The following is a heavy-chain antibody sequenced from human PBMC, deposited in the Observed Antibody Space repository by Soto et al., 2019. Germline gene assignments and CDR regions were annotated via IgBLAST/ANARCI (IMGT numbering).Heavy chain of an antibody. Sequence: QVQLQESGPGLVKPSETLSLTCTVSGGSISSYYWSWIRQPPGKGLEWIGYIYYSGSTNYNPSLKSRVALSVDTSNNQFSLKLSSVTAADTAVYYCARGDYSSGDYFDYWGQGTLVTVSS. CDR3: ARGDYSSGDYFDY. CDR2: IYYSGST. V-gene: IGHV4-59*01. D-gene: IGHD6-25*01. J-gene: IGHJ4*02. CDR1: GGSISSYY.